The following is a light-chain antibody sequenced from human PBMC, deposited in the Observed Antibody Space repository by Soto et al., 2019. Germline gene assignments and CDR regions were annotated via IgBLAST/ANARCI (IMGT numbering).Light chain of an antibody. Sequence: QSVLTQPPSVSGAPGQRVTISCTGSSSNIGAGYDVHWYQQLPGTAPKPLSYGNSNRPSGVPDRFSGSKSGTSASLAITGLQAEDEADYYCQSYDSGLSGVVFGGGTKLTVL. CDR2: GNS. V-gene: IGLV1-40*01. CDR1: SSNIGAGYD. J-gene: IGLJ2*01. CDR3: QSYDSGLSGVV.